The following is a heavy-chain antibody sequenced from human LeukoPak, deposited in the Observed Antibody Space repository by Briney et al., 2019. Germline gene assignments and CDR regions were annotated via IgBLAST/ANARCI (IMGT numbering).Heavy chain of an antibody. V-gene: IGHV3-7*04. CDR2: IKEDGSEK. Sequence: GGSLRLSCAASGFTFSSYWMSWVRQAPQKGLEWVANIKEDGSEKYYVDSVKGRFTISRENTKNSLYLQMNSLRADDTAVYYCARDHLGYSFDYWGQGTLVTVSS. CDR3: ARDHLGYSFDY. CDR1: GFTFSSYW. J-gene: IGHJ4*02.